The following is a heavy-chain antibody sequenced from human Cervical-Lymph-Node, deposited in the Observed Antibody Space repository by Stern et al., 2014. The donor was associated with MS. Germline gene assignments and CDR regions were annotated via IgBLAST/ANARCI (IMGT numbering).Heavy chain of an antibody. J-gene: IGHJ2*01. Sequence: QVQLVQSGAEVKKPGASVKVSCMASGYTFTKSYLHWVRQAPGQGLEWMGITNPGDGTASYAQKFQGRVTMTRDTSRDTIYMELSSLKSDDTAVYYCARDVEAAAGYWYFDIWGRGTLVIVSA. CDR3: ARDVEAAAGYWYFDI. CDR2: TNPGDGTA. V-gene: IGHV1-46*01. D-gene: IGHD6-13*01. CDR1: GYTFTKSY.